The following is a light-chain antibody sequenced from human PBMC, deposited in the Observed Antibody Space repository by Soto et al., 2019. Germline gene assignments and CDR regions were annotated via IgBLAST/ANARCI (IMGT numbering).Light chain of an antibody. CDR1: QNINNY. CDR3: RQYDNLPLP. J-gene: IGKJ4*01. Sequence: QMREYTSALSASVGDRVTITCQASQNINNYLNWYQQKPGRAPKLLIYDASNLEAGVPSRFRGSGSGTDFTFSPSRLQPEHIATYYWRQYDNLPLPFGGGTKVDIK. V-gene: IGKV1-33*01. CDR2: DAS.